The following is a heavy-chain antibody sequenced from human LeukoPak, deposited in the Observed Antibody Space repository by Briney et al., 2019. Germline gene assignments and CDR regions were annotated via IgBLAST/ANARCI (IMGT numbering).Heavy chain of an antibody. Sequence: GASVKVSCKASGYTFTGYYMHWVRRAPGQGLEWMGWINPNSGGTNYAQKFQGRVTMTRDTSISTAYMELSRLRSDDTAVYYCAREMDIVVVVAAELDYWGQGTLVTVSS. CDR2: INPNSGGT. V-gene: IGHV1-2*02. CDR1: GYTFTGYY. J-gene: IGHJ4*02. D-gene: IGHD2-15*01. CDR3: AREMDIVVVVAAELDY.